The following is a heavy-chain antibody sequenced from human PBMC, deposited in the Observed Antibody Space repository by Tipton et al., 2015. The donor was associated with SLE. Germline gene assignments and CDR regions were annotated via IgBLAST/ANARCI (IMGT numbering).Heavy chain of an antibody. Sequence: TLSLTCTVSGGSISSYYWSWIRQPPGTGLEWIGYIYYSGSTNYNPSLTRRVPISVDTAKNQFSLKLSSVTAAATAVYYCARDGGGIAAAGFDYWGQGTLVTVSA. CDR2: IYYSGST. CDR1: GGSISSYY. D-gene: IGHD6-13*01. CDR3: ARDGGGIAAAGFDY. J-gene: IGHJ4*02. V-gene: IGHV4-59*01.